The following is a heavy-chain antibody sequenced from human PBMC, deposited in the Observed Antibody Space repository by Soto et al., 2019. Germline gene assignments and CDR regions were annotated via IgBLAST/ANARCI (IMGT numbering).Heavy chain of an antibody. V-gene: IGHV1-18*01. Sequence: ASVKVSCKASGYTFTSYGISWGRQAPGQGLEWMGWISAYNGNTNYAQKLQGRVTMTTDTSTSTAYMELRSLRSEDTAVYYCARNVAYCGGDCSDFDYWGQGTLVTVSS. CDR3: ARNVAYCGGDCSDFDY. CDR2: ISAYNGNT. J-gene: IGHJ4*02. CDR1: GYTFTSYG. D-gene: IGHD2-21*02.